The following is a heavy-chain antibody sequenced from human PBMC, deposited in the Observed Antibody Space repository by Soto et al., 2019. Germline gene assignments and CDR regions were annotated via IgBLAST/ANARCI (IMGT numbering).Heavy chain of an antibody. CDR2: IYYSGST. V-gene: IGHV4-30-4*01. J-gene: IGHJ6*02. Sequence: SETLSLTCTVSGGSISSGDYYWSWIRQPPGKGLEWIGYIYYSGSTYYNPSLKSRVTISVDTSKNQFSLKLSSVTAADTAVYYCARGGMITFGGVIVNYYYYGMDVWGQGTTVTV. CDR3: ARGGMITFGGVIVNYYYYGMDV. D-gene: IGHD3-16*02. CDR1: GGSISSGDYY.